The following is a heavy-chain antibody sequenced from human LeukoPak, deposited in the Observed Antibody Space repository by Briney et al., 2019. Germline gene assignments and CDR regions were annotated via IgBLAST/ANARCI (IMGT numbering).Heavy chain of an antibody. CDR2: ISYDGSNK. D-gene: IGHD3-10*01. CDR1: GFTFSSYG. CDR3: ARTYGSGSYHKADY. J-gene: IGHJ4*01. Sequence: GGSLRLSCAASGFTFSSYGMHWVRQAPGKGLEWVAVISYDGSNKYYADSVKGRFTISRDYSKNTLDLQMNSLRAEDTAVYYCARTYGSGSYHKADYWGRGTLVTVSS. V-gene: IGHV3-30*03.